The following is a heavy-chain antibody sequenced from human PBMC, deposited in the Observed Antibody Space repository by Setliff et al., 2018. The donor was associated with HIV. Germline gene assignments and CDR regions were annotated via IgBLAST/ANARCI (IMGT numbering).Heavy chain of an antibody. J-gene: IGHJ6*02. CDR1: GFTFSNSW. CDR2: INTDGSSA. CDR3: VTGGMAAAGPGGGHGLDV. Sequence: PGGSLRLSCAASGFTFSNSWMHWVRQAPGKGLVWVSRINTDGSSATYADSVKGRFTISRDNAKSTVYLQMGSLSADDTAVYYCVTGGMAAAGPGGGHGLDVWGQGTTVTVSS. D-gene: IGHD6-13*01. V-gene: IGHV3-74*03.